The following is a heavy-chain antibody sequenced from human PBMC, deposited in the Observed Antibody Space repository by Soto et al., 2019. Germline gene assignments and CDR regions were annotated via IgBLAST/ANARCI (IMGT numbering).Heavy chain of an antibody. CDR2: ISGSGGST. V-gene: IGHV3-23*01. CDR1: GFTFSSYA. D-gene: IGHD3-3*01. J-gene: IGHJ6*03. Sequence: GGSLRLSCAASGFTFSSYAMSWVRQAPGKGLEWVSAISGSGGSTYYADSVKGRFTISRDNSKNTLYLQMNSLRAEDTAVYYCAKDGYYDFWSGYYGGGHYYYMDVWGKGTTVTVSS. CDR3: AKDGYYDFWSGYYGGGHYYYMDV.